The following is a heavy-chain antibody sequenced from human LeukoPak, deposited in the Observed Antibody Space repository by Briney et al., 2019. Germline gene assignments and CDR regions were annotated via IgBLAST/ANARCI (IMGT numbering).Heavy chain of an antibody. D-gene: IGHD3-10*01. J-gene: IGHJ4*02. Sequence: PSETLSLTCTVSGGSISSGGYYWSWIRQHPGKGLEWIGYIYFSGSTYYSPSLKSRVTISVDTSKNQFSLKLSSVTAADTAVYYCARERVRPRRSFDYWGQGTLVTVSS. V-gene: IGHV4-31*03. CDR1: GGSISSGGYY. CDR2: IYFSGST. CDR3: ARERVRPRRSFDY.